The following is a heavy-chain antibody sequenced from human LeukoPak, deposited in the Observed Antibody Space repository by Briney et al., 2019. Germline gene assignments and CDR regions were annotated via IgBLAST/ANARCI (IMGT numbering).Heavy chain of an antibody. J-gene: IGHJ5*02. Sequence: SETLSLTCTVSGGSISSYYWSWIRQPARKGLEWIGRIYTSGSTNYNPSLKSRVTMSVDTSKNQFSLKLSSVTAADTAVYYCARHYDFWSGYSNWFDPWGQGTLVTVSS. V-gene: IGHV4-4*07. CDR2: IYTSGST. CDR1: GGSISSYY. D-gene: IGHD3-3*01. CDR3: ARHYDFWSGYSNWFDP.